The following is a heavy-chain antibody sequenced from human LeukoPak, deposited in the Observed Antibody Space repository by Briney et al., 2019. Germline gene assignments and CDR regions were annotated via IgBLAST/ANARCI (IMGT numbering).Heavy chain of an antibody. Sequence: KPSETLSLTCAVYGGSFSGYYWSWIRQPPGKGLEWIGEINHSGSTNYNPSLKSRVTISVDTSKNQFSLKLSSVTAADTAVYYCARQRYSRSRQLVYYFDYWGQGTLVTVSS. CDR2: INHSGST. J-gene: IGHJ4*02. D-gene: IGHD6-13*01. V-gene: IGHV4-34*01. CDR1: GGSFSGYY. CDR3: ARQRYSRSRQLVYYFDY.